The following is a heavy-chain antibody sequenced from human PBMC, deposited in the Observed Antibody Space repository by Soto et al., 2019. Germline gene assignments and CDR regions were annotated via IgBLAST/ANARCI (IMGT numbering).Heavy chain of an antibody. J-gene: IGHJ3*02. CDR2: ISYDGSNK. D-gene: IGHD3-22*01. CDR1: GFTFSSYA. Sequence: PGGSLRLSCAASGFTFSSYAMHWVRQAPGKGLEWVAVISYDGSNKYYADSVKGRFTISRDNSKNTLYLQMNSLRAEDTAVYYCARGYSSGYYDAFDIWGQGTMVTVSS. CDR3: ARGYSSGYYDAFDI. V-gene: IGHV3-30-3*01.